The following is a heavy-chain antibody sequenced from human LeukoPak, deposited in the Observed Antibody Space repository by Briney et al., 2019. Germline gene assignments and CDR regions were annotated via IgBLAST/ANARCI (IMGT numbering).Heavy chain of an antibody. Sequence: GPVKVSCKASGYTFTGYYIHWVRQAPGQGLEWMGRINPNTGGTDYAQKFQGRVTKTRETSINKAYMELSRLTSDDTAIYYCAKVPPSITAAGNWLGPWGQGALVTVSS. CDR3: AKVPPSITAAGNWLGP. J-gene: IGHJ5*02. CDR2: INPNTGGT. CDR1: GYTFTGYY. D-gene: IGHD6-13*01. V-gene: IGHV1-2*06.